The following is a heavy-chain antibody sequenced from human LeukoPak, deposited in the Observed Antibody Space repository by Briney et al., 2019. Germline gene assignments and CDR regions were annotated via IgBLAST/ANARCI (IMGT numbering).Heavy chain of an antibody. V-gene: IGHV5-51*01. CDR1: GDSFRNSW. CDR3: ATWGGNGYFGMDV. CDR2: IYPGDSET. Sequence: GESLKISCQWSGDSFRNSWIGWVRQMTGKGPDWVGVIYPGDSETRYSPSFQGQVTISVDKSLSAAHLQWSSLKASDSAMYYCATWGGNGYFGMDVWGQGTPVIVSS. J-gene: IGHJ6*02. D-gene: IGHD4-23*01.